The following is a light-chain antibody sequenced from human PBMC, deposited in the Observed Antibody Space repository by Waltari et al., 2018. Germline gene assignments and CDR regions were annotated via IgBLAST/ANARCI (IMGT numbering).Light chain of an antibody. CDR1: QSVRSSY. CDR2: DAS. V-gene: IGKV3D-20*01. CDR3: QQYGSSPIT. Sequence: IVLTLSRATLSLSPGERATLSCGASQSVRSSYLAWYQQKPGLAPRLLIYDASSRATGIPDRFSGSGSGTDFTLTISRLEPEDFAVYYCQQYGSSPITFGQGTRLEIK. J-gene: IGKJ5*01.